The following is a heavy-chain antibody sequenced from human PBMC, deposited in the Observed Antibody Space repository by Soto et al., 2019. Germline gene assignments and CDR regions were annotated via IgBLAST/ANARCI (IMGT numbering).Heavy chain of an antibody. Sequence: SETLSLTCTVSGGSISSSSYYWGWIRQPPGKGLEWIGSIYYSGGTYYNPSLKSRVTISGNTSKNHFSLKQSSGTAADTAVYYCARLRGGVVTIDSRFDYWGQGTLVTVSS. D-gene: IGHD3-3*01. CDR2: IYYSGGT. V-gene: IGHV4-39*01. CDR3: ARLRGGVVTIDSRFDY. J-gene: IGHJ4*02. CDR1: GGSISSSSYY.